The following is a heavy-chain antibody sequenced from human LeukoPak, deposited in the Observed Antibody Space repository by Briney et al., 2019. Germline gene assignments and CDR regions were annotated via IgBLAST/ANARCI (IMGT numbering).Heavy chain of an antibody. CDR1: GFTFSKYW. D-gene: IGHD1-1*01. J-gene: IGHJ4*02. V-gene: IGHV3-74*01. Sequence: PGGSLRLSCAASGFTFSKYWLHWLRQAPGKGLVWVSRINPDDKSASYADSVKGRFTISRDNAKNSLYLQMNSLRADDTAVYYCARDPGTLGDYWGQGTLVTVSS. CDR3: ARDPGTLGDY. CDR2: INPDDKSA.